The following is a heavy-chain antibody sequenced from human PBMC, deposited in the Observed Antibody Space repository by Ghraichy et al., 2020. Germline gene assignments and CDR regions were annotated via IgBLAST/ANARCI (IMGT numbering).Heavy chain of an antibody. CDR2: ISWNSVSI. CDR3: AKASTVVTLYWYFDL. Sequence: LSLTCAASGFTFDDYAMHWVRQAPGKGLEWVSGISWNSVSIGYADSVKGRFTISRDNAKNSLYLQMNSLRAEDTALYYCAKASTVVTLYWYFDLWGRGTLVTVSS. CDR1: GFTFDDYA. D-gene: IGHD4-23*01. V-gene: IGHV3-9*01. J-gene: IGHJ2*01.